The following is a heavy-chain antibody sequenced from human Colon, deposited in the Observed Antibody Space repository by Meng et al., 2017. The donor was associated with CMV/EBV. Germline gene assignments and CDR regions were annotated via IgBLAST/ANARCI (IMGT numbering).Heavy chain of an antibody. J-gene: IGHJ4*02. CDR1: GFTFRSYG. D-gene: IGHD1-14*01. CDR2: IRYDGSNK. Sequence: ASGFTFRSYGMPWVRQAPGKGLEWVAFIRYDGSNKYYADSVKGRFTISRDNSKNTLYLQMNSLRAEDTAVYYCAKFPRDRAGMRVGYWGQGTLVTVSS. V-gene: IGHV3-30*02. CDR3: AKFPRDRAGMRVGY.